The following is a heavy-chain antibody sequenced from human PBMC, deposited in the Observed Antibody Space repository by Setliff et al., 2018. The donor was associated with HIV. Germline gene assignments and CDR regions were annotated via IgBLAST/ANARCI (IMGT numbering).Heavy chain of an antibody. CDR3: VREGAGSGSYYLDF. CDR2: IYHSGST. V-gene: IGHV4-38-2*02. J-gene: IGHJ4*02. Sequence: SETLSLTCTVSGYSISSDYYWGWIRQPPGKGLEWIGNIYHSGSTYYNPSLKSRVTISIDRSKKQFSLNLSSVTAADTALYFCVREGAGSGSYYLDFWGQGILVTV. CDR1: GYSISSDYY. D-gene: IGHD3-10*01.